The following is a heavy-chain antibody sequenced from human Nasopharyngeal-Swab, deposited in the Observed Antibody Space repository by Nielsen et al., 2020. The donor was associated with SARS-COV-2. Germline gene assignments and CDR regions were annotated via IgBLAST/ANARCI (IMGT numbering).Heavy chain of an antibody. V-gene: IGHV4-34*01. J-gene: IGHJ4*02. CDR2: INHSGST. CDR1: GGSFSGYY. Sequence: SETLSLTCAVYGGSFSGYYWSWIRQPPGKGLEWIGEINHSGSTNYNPSLKSRVTISVDTSKNQFSLKLSSVTAADTAVYYCARCSGGSIVLYYFDYWGQGTRVTVSS. D-gene: IGHD2-15*01. CDR3: ARCSGGSIVLYYFDY.